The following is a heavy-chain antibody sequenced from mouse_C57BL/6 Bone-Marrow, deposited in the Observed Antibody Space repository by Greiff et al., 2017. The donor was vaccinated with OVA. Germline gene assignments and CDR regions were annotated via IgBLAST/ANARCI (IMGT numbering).Heavy chain of an antibody. Sequence: EVHLVESEGGLVQPGSSMKLSCTASGFTFSDYYMAWVRQVPEKGLEWVANINYDGSSPYYLDSLKSRFIISRDNAKNILYLQMSSLKSEDTATYYCARVAYYSNWGYYFDYWGQGTTLTVSS. CDR2: INYDGSSP. V-gene: IGHV5-16*01. CDR1: GFTFSDYY. J-gene: IGHJ2*01. D-gene: IGHD2-5*01. CDR3: ARVAYYSNWGYYFDY.